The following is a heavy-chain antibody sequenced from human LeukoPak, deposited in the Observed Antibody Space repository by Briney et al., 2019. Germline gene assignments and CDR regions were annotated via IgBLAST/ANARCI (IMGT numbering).Heavy chain of an antibody. CDR3: AREYTLYRSGWFLDY. Sequence: SETLSLSCTVSGDSSYNSLYNWAWIHPPRKRGLECVGSFDYSGNTYYSPSLQSRATISIDTSKTQFSLKLNSVAAADTAVFYCAREYTLYRSGWFLDYWGQGAVVTVSS. V-gene: IGHV4-39*07. CDR2: FDYSGNT. J-gene: IGHJ4*02. D-gene: IGHD6-19*01. CDR1: GDSSYNSLYN.